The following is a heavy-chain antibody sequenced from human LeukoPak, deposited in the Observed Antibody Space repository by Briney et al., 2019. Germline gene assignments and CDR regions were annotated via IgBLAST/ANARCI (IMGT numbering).Heavy chain of an antibody. V-gene: IGHV3-30*04. J-gene: IGHJ4*02. CDR2: ISYEGRDK. D-gene: IGHD3-3*01. CDR1: GFTFSGFA. CDR3: ASSKYYDFWSGYPAFFVDY. Sequence: GGSLRLSCAASGFTFSGFAMHWVRQAPGKGLEWVAFISYEGRDKSYPDSVKGRFTISRDNAKNSLYLQMNSLRAEDTAVYYCASSKYYDFWSGYPAFFVDYWGQGTLDTVSS.